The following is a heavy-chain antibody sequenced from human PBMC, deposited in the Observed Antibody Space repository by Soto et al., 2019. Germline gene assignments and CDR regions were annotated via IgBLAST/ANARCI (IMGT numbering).Heavy chain of an antibody. CDR1: GYTFTSYA. CDR2: INAGNGNT. CDR3: ARGPDIVATIDYYYYMDF. V-gene: IGHV1-3*01. J-gene: IGHJ6*03. Sequence: ASVKVSCKASGYTFTSYAMHWVRQAPGQRLEWMGWINAGNGNTKYSQKFQGRVTITRDTSASTAYMELSSLRSEDTAVYYCARGPDIVATIDYYYYMDFWGKGTTVTVSS. D-gene: IGHD5-12*01.